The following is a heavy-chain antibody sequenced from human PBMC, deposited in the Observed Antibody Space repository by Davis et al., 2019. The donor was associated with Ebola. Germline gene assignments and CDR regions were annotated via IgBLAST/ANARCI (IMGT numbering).Heavy chain of an antibody. J-gene: IGHJ6*04. CDR1: GFTFSSYA. V-gene: IGHV3-30-3*01. Sequence: LSLTCAASGFTFSSYAMHWVRQAPGKGLEWVALISYDGSNKYYADSVKGRFTISRDNSKNTLYLQMNSLRAEDTAVYYCARPTWGPYYYYGMDVWGKGTTVTVSS. D-gene: IGHD3-16*01. CDR3: ARPTWGPYYYYGMDV. CDR2: ISYDGSNK.